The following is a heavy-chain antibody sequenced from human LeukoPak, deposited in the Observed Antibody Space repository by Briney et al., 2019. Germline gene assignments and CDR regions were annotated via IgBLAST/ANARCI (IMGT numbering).Heavy chain of an antibody. CDR3: ARAGIPGYCTNVTCSNWLDP. V-gene: IGHV1-69*06. J-gene: IGHJ5*02. CDR1: GYTFTGYY. Sequence: SVKVSCKASGYTFTGYYMHWVRQAPGQGLEWMGGIIPMFDTPNYAQRLQGRVTITADKSTKTAYMELTSLRSEDTAVYYCARAGIPGYCTNVTCSNWLDPWGQGTLVTVSS. CDR2: IIPMFDTP. D-gene: IGHD2-8*01.